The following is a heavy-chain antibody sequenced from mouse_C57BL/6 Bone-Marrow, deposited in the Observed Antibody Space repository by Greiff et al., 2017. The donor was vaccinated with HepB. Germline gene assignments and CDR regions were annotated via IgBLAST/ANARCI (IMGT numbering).Heavy chain of an antibody. J-gene: IGHJ3*01. CDR2: IYPRSGNT. D-gene: IGHD1-1*01. Sequence: QVQLQQSGAELARPEASVKLSCKASGYTFTSYGISWVKQRTGQGLEWIGEIYPRSGNTYYNEKFKGKATLTADKSSSTAYMELRSLTSEDSAVYFCARRGNYGSSPFAYWGQGTLVTVSA. V-gene: IGHV1-81*01. CDR3: ARRGNYGSSPFAY. CDR1: GYTFTSYG.